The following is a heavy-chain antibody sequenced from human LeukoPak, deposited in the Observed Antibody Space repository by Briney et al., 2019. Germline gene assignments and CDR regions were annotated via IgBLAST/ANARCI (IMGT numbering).Heavy chain of an antibody. CDR1: GFTFSSYW. D-gene: IGHD6-13*01. J-gene: IGHJ6*02. CDR3: ARDGQYSSSWYMSYYGMDV. Sequence: PGGSLRLSCAASGFTFSSYWMSWVRQAPGKGLEWVANIKQDGSEKYYVDSVKGRFTISRDNAKNSLYLQMNSLRADDTAVYYCARDGQYSSSWYMSYYGMDVWGQGTTVTVSS. V-gene: IGHV3-7*03. CDR2: IKQDGSEK.